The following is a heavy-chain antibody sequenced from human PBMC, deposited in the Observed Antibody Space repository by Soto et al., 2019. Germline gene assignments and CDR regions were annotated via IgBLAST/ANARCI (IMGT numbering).Heavy chain of an antibody. V-gene: IGHV4-39*01. CDR1: GGFVSSSSYS. CDR3: ARLNGYCISTNCHGYYGMDV. Sequence: SETLSLTCSVSGGFVSSSSYSWGWIRQSPGKGLDWIGTMYSSENTYYNPSLLSRVTISVDTSKNEFSLRLSSVTAADTAVYYCARLNGYCISTNCHGYYGMDVWGQGTTVTVSS. D-gene: IGHD2-2*03. CDR2: MYSSENT. J-gene: IGHJ6*02.